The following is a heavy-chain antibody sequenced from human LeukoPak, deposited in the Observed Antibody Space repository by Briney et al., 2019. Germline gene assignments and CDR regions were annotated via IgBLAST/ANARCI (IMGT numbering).Heavy chain of an antibody. Sequence: GGSLRLSCAASGFTFSSYAMHWVRQAPGKGLEWVAVISYDGSNKYYADSVKGRFTISRDNSKNTLYLQMNSQRAEDTAVYYCARESTTYDFWSGPLDYWGQGTLVTVSS. V-gene: IGHV3-30-3*01. CDR1: GFTFSSYA. J-gene: IGHJ4*02. D-gene: IGHD3-3*01. CDR3: ARESTTYDFWSGPLDY. CDR2: ISYDGSNK.